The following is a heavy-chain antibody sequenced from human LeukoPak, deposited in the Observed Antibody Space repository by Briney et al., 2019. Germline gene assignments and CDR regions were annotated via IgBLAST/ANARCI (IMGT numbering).Heavy chain of an antibody. CDR1: GYIFSSYC. CDR3: ARALGQWLAKGRDDAIDI. D-gene: IGHD6-19*01. V-gene: IGHV3-21*04. Sequence: GGSLRLSCAASGYIFSSYCMNWVRQAPGKGLEWVSSISSSSSYIYYADSVKGRFTISRDNAKNSLYLQMNSLRAEDTAVYYGARALGQWLAKGRDDAIDIWGQGTMVTVSS. CDR2: ISSSSSYI. J-gene: IGHJ3*02.